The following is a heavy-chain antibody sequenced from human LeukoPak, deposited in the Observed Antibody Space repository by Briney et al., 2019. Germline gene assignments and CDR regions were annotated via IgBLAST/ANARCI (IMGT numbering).Heavy chain of an antibody. CDR2: IIPILGIA. D-gene: IGHD4-11*01. CDR1: GGTFSSYT. J-gene: IGHJ5*02. V-gene: IGHV1-69*04. CDR3: ARDLYRDSLPVSWFDP. Sequence: SVKVSCKASGGTFSSYTISWVRQAPGQGLEWMGRIIPILGIANYAQKFQGRVTITADKSTSTAYMELSSLRSEDTAVYYCARDLYRDSLPVSWFDPWGQGTLVTVSS.